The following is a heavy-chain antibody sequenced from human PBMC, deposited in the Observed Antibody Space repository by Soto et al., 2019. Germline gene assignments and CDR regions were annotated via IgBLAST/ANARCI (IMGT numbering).Heavy chain of an antibody. CDR3: AGTMVRGVRAYYYGMDV. CDR1: GYSIGSGYY. CDR2: IYHSGST. V-gene: IGHV4-38-2*01. Sequence: SETPSLTCAVSGYSIGSGYYWGWIRQPPGKGLEWIGSIYHSGSTYYNPSLKSRVTISVDTSKNQFSLKMSSVTAADTAVYYCAGTMVRGVRAYYYGMDVWGQVNTVT. J-gene: IGHJ6*02. D-gene: IGHD3-10*01.